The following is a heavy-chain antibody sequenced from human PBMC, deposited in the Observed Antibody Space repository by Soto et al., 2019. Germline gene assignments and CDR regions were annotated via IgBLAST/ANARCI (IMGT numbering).Heavy chain of an antibody. V-gene: IGHV3-66*01. CDR3: ARAHSWTAGPFDY. Sequence: GGSLSLSCASSGFTVSITYVTGSRQAPGKGPEWVSVTYSGGSTYYADSVKGRFTISRDNSKNTLYLQMNSLRAEDTAVYFCARAHSWTAGPFDYWGQGTLVTVSS. J-gene: IGHJ4*02. CDR1: GFTVSITY. D-gene: IGHD6-25*01. CDR2: TYSGGST.